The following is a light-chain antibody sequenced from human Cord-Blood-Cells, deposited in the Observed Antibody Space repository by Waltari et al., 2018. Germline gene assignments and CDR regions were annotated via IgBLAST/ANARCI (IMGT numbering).Light chain of an antibody. V-gene: IGLV2-11*01. J-gene: IGLJ2*01. CDR1: SRDVGGHNY. CDR3: CSYAGSYTFDVV. CDR2: DVS. Sequence: QSALTQPRSVSGSPGQSVPISCTGTSRDVGGHNYVSWYQQHPGKAPTLMIYDVSKRPSGVPDRFSGSKSGNTASLTISGLQAEDEADYYCCSYAGSYTFDVVFGGGTKLTVL.